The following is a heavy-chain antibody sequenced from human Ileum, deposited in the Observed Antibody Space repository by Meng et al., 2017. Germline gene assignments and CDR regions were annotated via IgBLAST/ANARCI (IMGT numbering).Heavy chain of an antibody. V-gene: IGHV4-61*01. CDR3: ARAETALDY. CDR1: GGSVSSGSYY. CDR2: IYYTGRT. D-gene: IGHD5-18*01. Sequence: QVQLQESGPGLVRPSETLSLTCTVSGGSVSSGSYYWNWIRQPPGKGPEWIAYIYYTGRTNYNPSLKSRVIISADTSKNQFSLKLSSVTAADTAVYYCARAETALDYWGQGTLVTVSS. J-gene: IGHJ4*02.